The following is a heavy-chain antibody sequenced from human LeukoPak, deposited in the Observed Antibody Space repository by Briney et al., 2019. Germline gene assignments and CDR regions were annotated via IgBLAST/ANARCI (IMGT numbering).Heavy chain of an antibody. CDR1: GFTVSSNY. Sequence: GGSLRLSCAASGFTVSSNYMSWVRQAPGKGLEWVSVIYSGGSTYYADSVKGRFTISRDNSKNTLYFQMNSLRAEDTAVYYCARERYGGPDAFDIWGQGTMVTVSS. V-gene: IGHV3-66*02. D-gene: IGHD4-23*01. CDR2: IYSGGST. CDR3: ARERYGGPDAFDI. J-gene: IGHJ3*02.